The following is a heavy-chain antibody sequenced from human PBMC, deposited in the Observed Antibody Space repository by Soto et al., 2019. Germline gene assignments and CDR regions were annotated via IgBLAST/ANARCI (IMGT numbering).Heavy chain of an antibody. D-gene: IGHD3-10*01. Sequence: SLRLSCAASGFTFDDYAMHWVRQAPGKGLEWVSGISWNSGSIGYADSVKGRFTISRDNAKNSLYLQMNSLRAEDTALYYCAKGQGELLSSSYDYWGQGTLVTVSS. J-gene: IGHJ4*02. V-gene: IGHV3-9*01. CDR3: AKGQGELLSSSYDY. CDR2: ISWNSGSI. CDR1: GFTFDDYA.